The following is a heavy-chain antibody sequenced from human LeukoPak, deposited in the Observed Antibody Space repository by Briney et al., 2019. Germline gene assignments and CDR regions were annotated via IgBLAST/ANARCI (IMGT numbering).Heavy chain of an antibody. CDR2: IYHTGSA. CDR3: AGYCTSTTCILRGFDY. CDR1: GYSFTSGHY. V-gene: IGHV4-38-2*01. D-gene: IGHD2-2*01. Sequence: SETLSLTCSVSGYSFTSGHYWGWIRQPPGKGLEWIANIYHTGSAHYNPSLKSRVTISVDTSTNQFSLKLSSVTAADTAVYYCAGYCTSTTCILRGFDYWGQGTLVTVSP. J-gene: IGHJ4*02.